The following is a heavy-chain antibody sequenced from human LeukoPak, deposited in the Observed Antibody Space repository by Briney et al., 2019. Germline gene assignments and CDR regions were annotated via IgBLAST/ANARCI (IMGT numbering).Heavy chain of an antibody. Sequence: GALVKVSCKASGYTFTSYYMHWVRQAPGQGLEWMGIINPSGGSTSYAQKFQGRVTMTRDTSTSTVYMELSSLRSEDTAVYYCARDVEGPESAGLLFDYWGQGTLVTVSS. CDR3: ARDVEGPESAGLLFDY. CDR2: INPSGGST. J-gene: IGHJ4*02. CDR1: GYTFTSYY. D-gene: IGHD6-19*01. V-gene: IGHV1-46*01.